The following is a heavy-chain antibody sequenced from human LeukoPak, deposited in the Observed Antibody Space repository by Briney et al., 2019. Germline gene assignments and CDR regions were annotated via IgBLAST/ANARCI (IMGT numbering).Heavy chain of an antibody. CDR2: FDPEDGET. J-gene: IGHJ4*02. D-gene: IGHD6-19*01. Sequence: ASVKVSCKVSGYTPTELSMHWVRQAPGKGLEWMGGFDPEDGETIYAQKFQGRVTMTEDTSTDTAYMELSSLRSEDTAVYYCATPTRYSSGWYSVDYWGQGTLVTVSS. CDR3: ATPTRYSSGWYSVDY. CDR1: GYTPTELS. V-gene: IGHV1-24*01.